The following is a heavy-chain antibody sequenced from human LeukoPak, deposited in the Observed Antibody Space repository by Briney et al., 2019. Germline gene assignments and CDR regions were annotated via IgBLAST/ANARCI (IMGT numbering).Heavy chain of an antibody. Sequence: SETLSLTCTVSGGSISTSNYYWGWIRQPPGKGLEYIGSIYYSGSTYYNPSLKSRLTISVDTSKNQFSLKLSSVTAADTAVYYCARQGENYSSFDHWGQGTLVTVSS. CDR2: IYYSGST. D-gene: IGHD1-7*01. CDR3: ARQGENYSSFDH. J-gene: IGHJ4*02. V-gene: IGHV4-39*01. CDR1: GGSISTSNYY.